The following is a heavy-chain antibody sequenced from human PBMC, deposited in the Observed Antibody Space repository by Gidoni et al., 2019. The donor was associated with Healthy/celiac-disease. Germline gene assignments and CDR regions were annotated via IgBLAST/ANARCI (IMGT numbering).Heavy chain of an antibody. CDR1: GGSISSSNW. Sequence: QVQLQESGPGLVKPSVTLSLTCAVSGGSISSSNWWSWVRQPPGKGLEWIGEIYHSGSTNYNPSLKSRVTISVDKSKNQFSLKLSSVTAADTAVYYCARVRIVVVPAAMGGDYYYGMDVWGQGTTVTVSS. CDR2: IYHSGST. CDR3: ARVRIVVVPAAMGGDYYYGMDV. D-gene: IGHD2-2*01. V-gene: IGHV4-4*02. J-gene: IGHJ6*02.